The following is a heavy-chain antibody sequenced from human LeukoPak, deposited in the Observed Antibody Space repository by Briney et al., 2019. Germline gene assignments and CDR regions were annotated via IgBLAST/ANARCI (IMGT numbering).Heavy chain of an antibody. V-gene: IGHV3-73*01. Sequence: GGSLRLSCAASGFTFSGSAMHWVRQASGKGLEWVGRIRSKANSYATAYAASVKGRFTISRDDSKNTAYLQMNSLKTEDTAVYYCTSSGRGIRSGPNYWGQGTLVTVSS. CDR1: GFTFSGSA. CDR3: TSSGRGIRSGPNY. J-gene: IGHJ4*02. CDR2: IRSKANSYAT. D-gene: IGHD3-10*01.